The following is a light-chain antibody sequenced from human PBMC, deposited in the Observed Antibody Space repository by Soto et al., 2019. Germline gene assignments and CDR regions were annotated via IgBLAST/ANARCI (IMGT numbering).Light chain of an antibody. J-gene: IGLJ1*01. CDR2: KNN. CDR3: AAWDDSLSGYV. V-gene: IGLV1-47*01. CDR1: SSNIGSNY. Sequence: QSVLTQPPSASGTHGQRVTISCSESSSNIGSNYVYWYQQLPGTAPKLLIYKNNQRPSGVPDRFTGSKSGTSASLAISGLRSEDEADYYCAAWDDSLSGYVFGTGTKVTVL.